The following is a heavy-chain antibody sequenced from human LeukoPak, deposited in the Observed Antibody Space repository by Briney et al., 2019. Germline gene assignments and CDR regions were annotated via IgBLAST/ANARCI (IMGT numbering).Heavy chain of an antibody. V-gene: IGHV4-4*09. Sequence: TSETLSLTCTVSGGSISSYYWSWIRQPPGKGLEWIGYIYTSGSTNYNPSLKSRVTISVDTSKNQFSLKLSSVTAADTAVYYCARHNRCSSTSCYSQSQYYMDVWGKRTTVTVSS. J-gene: IGHJ6*03. CDR1: GGSISSYY. CDR3: ARHNRCSSTSCYSQSQYYMDV. D-gene: IGHD2-2*01. CDR2: IYTSGST.